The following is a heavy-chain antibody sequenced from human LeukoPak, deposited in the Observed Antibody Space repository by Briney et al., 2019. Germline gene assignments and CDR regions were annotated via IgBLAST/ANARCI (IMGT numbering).Heavy chain of an antibody. CDR3: VREIYRVFEGDGYNYLDY. Sequence: GGSLRLSCAASGFTFSSYSMNWVRQAPGKGLEWVSSISSSSSYIYYADSVKGRFTISRDNSKNMLYLQMNSLRAEDTAVYYCVREIYRVFEGDGYNYLDYWGQGTLVTVSS. CDR2: ISSSSSYI. CDR1: GFTFSSYS. D-gene: IGHD5-24*01. V-gene: IGHV3-21*01. J-gene: IGHJ4*02.